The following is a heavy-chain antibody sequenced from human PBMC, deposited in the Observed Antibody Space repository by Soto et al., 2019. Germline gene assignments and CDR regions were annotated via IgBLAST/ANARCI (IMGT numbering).Heavy chain of an antibody. CDR1: GFTFRTYT. CDR2: IRGFSPYT. J-gene: IGHJ6*02. D-gene: IGHD2-15*01. V-gene: IGHV3-21*01. CDR3: ARHRGYDAHDYYYNAMAF. Sequence: PGGSLRLSCISSGFTFRTYTMNWVRQAPGKGLEWVSGIRGFSPYTFYAESVKGRFTISRDNAKNSLYLQMNSLRAEDTAVYYCARHRGYDAHDYYYNAMAFWGQGTTVTVSS.